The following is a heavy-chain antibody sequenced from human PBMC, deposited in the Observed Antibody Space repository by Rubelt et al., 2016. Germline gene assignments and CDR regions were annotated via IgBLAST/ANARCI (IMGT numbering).Heavy chain of an antibody. CDR2: INHSGST. CDR3: ARGVGY. V-gene: IGHV4-39*07. J-gene: IGHJ4*02. CDR1: GGSISSSSYY. Sequence: QLQLQESGPGLVKPSETLSLTCTVSGGSISSSSYYWGWIRQPPGKGLEWIGEINHSGSTNYNPSLKSRVTISVDTSKNQFSLKLSSVTAADTAVYYCARGVGYWGQGTLVTVSS.